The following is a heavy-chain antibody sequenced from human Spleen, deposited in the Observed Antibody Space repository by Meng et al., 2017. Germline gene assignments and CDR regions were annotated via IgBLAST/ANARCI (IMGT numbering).Heavy chain of an antibody. CDR1: GFSLSTSGVG. J-gene: IGHJ4*02. D-gene: IGHD3-10*01. CDR2: IYWDDDK. CDR3: AHFDYYGSGSSVDY. Sequence: QITLKESGPTLVKPTQTLPLTCTFSGFSLSTSGVGVGWIRQPPGKALEWLALIYWDDDKRYSPSLKSRLTITKDTSKNQVVLTMTNMDPVDTATYYCAHFDYYGSGSSVDYWGQGTLVTVSS. V-gene: IGHV2-5*02.